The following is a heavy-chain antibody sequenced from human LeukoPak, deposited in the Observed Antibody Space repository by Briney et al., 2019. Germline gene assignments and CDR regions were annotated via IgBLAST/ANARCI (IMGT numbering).Heavy chain of an antibody. CDR1: GYTFSDYG. D-gene: IGHD6-19*01. J-gene: IGHJ4*02. CDR3: ARSYSSGWYAFEY. Sequence: GGSLRLSCTASGYTFSDYGMHWVRQAPGKGLEWLSVIPYSGVVKFYADSVKGRFTISRDNSKNTLYLQMNNLADEDTAVYYCARSYSSGWYAFEYWGQGTLVTVSS. CDR2: IPYSGVVK. V-gene: IGHV3-30*03.